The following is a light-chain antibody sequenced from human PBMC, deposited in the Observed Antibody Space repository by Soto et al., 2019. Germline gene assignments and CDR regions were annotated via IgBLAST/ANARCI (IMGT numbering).Light chain of an antibody. Sequence: QSALTQPASVSGSPGQSITISCTGTSSDVGGYNSVSWYQQHPGKAPKLMIYEVSTRPSGLSNRFSGSKSGNTASLTISGLQAEDEADYYCSSYTSGTTYVFGTGTKLTVL. CDR2: EVS. CDR1: SSDVGGYNS. J-gene: IGLJ1*01. CDR3: SSYTSGTTYV. V-gene: IGLV2-14*01.